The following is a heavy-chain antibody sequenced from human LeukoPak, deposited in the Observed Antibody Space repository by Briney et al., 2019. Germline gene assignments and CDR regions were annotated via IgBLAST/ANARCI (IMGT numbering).Heavy chain of an antibody. J-gene: IGHJ4*02. CDR2: ISDGGDTT. V-gene: IGHV3-23*01. CDR1: GFIFRNNG. Sequence: GGSLRLSCAASGFIFRNNGMTWVRQAPAKGMEGVTGISDGGDTTYDAGSVKGRYTVSRDNSKNILYLQMNSLRAEDTAIYYCAKTQGFFDHWGQGSLVTVSS. CDR3: AKTQGFFDH.